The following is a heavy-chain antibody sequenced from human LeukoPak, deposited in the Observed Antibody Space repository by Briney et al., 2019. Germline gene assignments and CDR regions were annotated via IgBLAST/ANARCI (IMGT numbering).Heavy chain of an antibody. CDR2: IYYSGST. CDR3: ARVEHCSSTSCYYYYYGMDV. J-gene: IGHJ6*04. Sequence: PSETLCLTCTVSGGSISIYYRSWIRQPPGKGLEWVGYIYYSGSTNYNTSLKSRVTISVDTSKNQFSMKLSSVTAANTAVDYCARVEHCSSTSCYYYYYGMDVWGKGTTVAVSS. D-gene: IGHD2-2*01. CDR1: GGSISIYY. V-gene: IGHV4-59*01.